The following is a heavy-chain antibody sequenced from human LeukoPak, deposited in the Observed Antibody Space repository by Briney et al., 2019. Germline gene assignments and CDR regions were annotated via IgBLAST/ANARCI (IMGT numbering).Heavy chain of an antibody. CDR2: IYYSGST. Sequence: PSGTLCLTSTDTHGAVSSDDWGCSWQRPRKGLKWIGYIYYSGSTNYNPSLKSRVTISVDTSKNQFSLKLSSVTAADTAVYYCARATLVYCSSTSCYSSTQPYGMDVWGQGTTVTVSS. D-gene: IGHD2-2*01. J-gene: IGHJ6*02. CDR1: HGAVSSDD. V-gene: IGHV4-59*08. CDR3: ARATLVYCSSTSCYSSTQPYGMDV.